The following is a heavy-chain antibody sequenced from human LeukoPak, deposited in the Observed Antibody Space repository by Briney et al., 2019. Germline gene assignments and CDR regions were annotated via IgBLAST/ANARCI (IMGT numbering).Heavy chain of an antibody. J-gene: IGHJ5*02. CDR2: ISAYNGNT. D-gene: IGHD3-10*01. V-gene: IGHV1-18*01. CDR3: ARDILLWFGELRNWFDP. CDR1: GYTFTSYG. Sequence: ASVKVFCKASGYTFTSYGISWVQQAPGQGLEWMGWISAYNGNTNYAQKLQGRVTMTTNTSTSTAYMELRSLRSDDTAVYYCARDILLWFGELRNWFDPWGQGTLVTVSS.